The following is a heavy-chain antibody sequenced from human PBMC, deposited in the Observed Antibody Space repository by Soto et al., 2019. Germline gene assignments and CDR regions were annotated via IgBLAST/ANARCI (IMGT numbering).Heavy chain of an antibody. CDR2: ISPSRTT. V-gene: IGHV4-34*01. CDR1: GGSLSGYY. D-gene: IGHD6-6*01. J-gene: IGHJ4*02. Sequence: SGTLSLTCSLYGGSLSGYYWSWIRKPPGKGLEWIGEISPSRTTNYSPSPKNRVSRSVDTSKNQFSLNLTSLTAADTAVYYCARAPKVSGSAQTRPDFWGQGSLVTVSS. CDR3: ARAPKVSGSAQTRPDF.